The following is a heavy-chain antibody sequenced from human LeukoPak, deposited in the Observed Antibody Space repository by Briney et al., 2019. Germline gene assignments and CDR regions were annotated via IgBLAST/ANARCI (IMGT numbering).Heavy chain of an antibody. D-gene: IGHD6-6*01. V-gene: IGHV3-21*01. CDR3: ARDLSLIGYSSSLG. CDR2: ISSSSSYI. J-gene: IGHJ4*02. CDR1: GFTFSSYW. Sequence: GGSLRLSCAASGFTFSSYWMSWVRQAPGKGLEWVSSISSSSSYIYYADSVKGRFTISRDNAKNSLYLQMNSLRAEDTAVYYCARDLSLIGYSSSLGWGQGTLVTVSS.